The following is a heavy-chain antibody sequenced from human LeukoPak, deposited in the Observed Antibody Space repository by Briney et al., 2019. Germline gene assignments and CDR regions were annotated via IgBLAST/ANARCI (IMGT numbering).Heavy chain of an antibody. CDR2: ISGSGGST. J-gene: IGHJ4*02. D-gene: IGHD2-2*01. V-gene: IGHV3-23*01. Sequence: GGSLRLSCAASGFTFSSYAMSWVRQAPGKGLEWVSAISGSGGSTYYADSVKGRFTISRDNSKNTLYLQMNSLRAEDTAVYYCAKDFWDQPAATEVDYFDYWGQGTLVTVSS. CDR1: GFTFSSYA. CDR3: AKDFWDQPAATEVDYFDY.